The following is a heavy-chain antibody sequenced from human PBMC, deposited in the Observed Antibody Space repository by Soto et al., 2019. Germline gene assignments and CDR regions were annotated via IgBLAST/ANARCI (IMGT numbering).Heavy chain of an antibody. Sequence: QVQLQESGPGVVKPSGTLSLTCAVSGDSISSGGWWSWVRQPPGKGQEWIGEIYHSGSTNYNPSLKSRVTILVDMSQNHFSLNLNSVNVADTAIYYCAKDGRNGYNLFYWGQGTRVTVSS. CDR2: IYHSGST. CDR1: GDSISSGGW. V-gene: IGHV4-4*02. J-gene: IGHJ4*02. CDR3: AKDGRNGYNLFY. D-gene: IGHD5-12*01.